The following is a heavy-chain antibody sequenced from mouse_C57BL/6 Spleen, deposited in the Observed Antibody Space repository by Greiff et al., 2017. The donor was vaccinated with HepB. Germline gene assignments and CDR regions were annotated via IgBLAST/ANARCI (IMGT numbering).Heavy chain of an antibody. CDR3: ASGRTVQATGFAY. CDR1: GYTFTSYW. D-gene: IGHD3-2*02. Sequence: QVQLQQPGAELVKPGASVKMSCKASGYTFTSYWITWVKQRPGQGIEWIGDIYPGSGSTNYNEKFKSKATLTVDTSSRPDYMQLSSRTSADSAVYDCASGRTVQATGFAYWGQGTLVSVSA. J-gene: IGHJ3*01. V-gene: IGHV1-55*01. CDR2: IYPGSGST.